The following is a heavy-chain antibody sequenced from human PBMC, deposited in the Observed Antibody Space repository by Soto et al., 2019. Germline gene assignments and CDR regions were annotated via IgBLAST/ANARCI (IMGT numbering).Heavy chain of an antibody. CDR3: ARATYYYGSGSYYTSYYYYYGMDV. CDR1: GYTFTSYA. D-gene: IGHD3-10*01. Sequence: DSGQGSSNDSGYTFTSYAMHWGRQAPGQRLEWMGWINAGNGNTKYSQKFQGRVTITRDTTASTAYMELSSLRSEDTAVYYCARATYYYGSGSYYTSYYYYYGMDVCGQVTTLTVSS. J-gene: IGHJ6*02. V-gene: IGHV1-3*01. CDR2: INAGNGNT.